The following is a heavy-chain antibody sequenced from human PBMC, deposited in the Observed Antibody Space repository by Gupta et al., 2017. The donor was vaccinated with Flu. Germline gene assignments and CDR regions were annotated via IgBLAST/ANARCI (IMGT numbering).Heavy chain of an antibody. D-gene: IGHD3-10*01. CDR1: GDFISSGSDY. CDR3: ASVTVPHSGPYGLDV. Sequence: VQLQESGPGLVKHSQTLSLTCTVAGDFISSGSDYWNWIRQPAGKGLEWIGRVYRSGNTNYNPSLRSRVIISLDTSKNQFSLKLTSVTAADTAVYFCASVTVPHSGPYGLDVWGQGTTVTVSS. J-gene: IGHJ6*02. CDR2: VYRSGNT. V-gene: IGHV4-61*02.